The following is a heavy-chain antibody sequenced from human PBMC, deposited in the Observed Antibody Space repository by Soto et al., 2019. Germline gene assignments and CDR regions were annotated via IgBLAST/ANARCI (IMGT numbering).Heavy chain of an antibody. J-gene: IGHJ6*02. Sequence: SETLSLTCTVSGGSISSSSYYWGWIRQPPGKGLEWIGSIYYSGSTYYNPSLKSRVTISVDTSKNQFSLKLSSVTAADTAVYYCAREGYYYGMDVWGQGTTVTVSS. V-gene: IGHV4-39*02. CDR3: AREGYYYGMDV. CDR1: GGSISSSSYY. CDR2: IYYSGST.